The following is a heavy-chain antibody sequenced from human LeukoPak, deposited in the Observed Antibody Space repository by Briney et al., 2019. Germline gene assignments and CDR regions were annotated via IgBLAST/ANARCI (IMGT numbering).Heavy chain of an antibody. J-gene: IGHJ4*02. CDR1: GYTFTSYG. CDR3: ARKYYDFWSGHRPNYFDY. V-gene: IGHV1-18*01. Sequence: GASVKVSCKASGYTFTSYGISWVRQAPGQGLEWMGWISAYNGNTNYAQKLQGRVTMTTDTSTSTAYMELRSPRSDDTAVYYCARKYYDFWSGHRPNYFDYWGQGTLVTVSS. D-gene: IGHD3-3*01. CDR2: ISAYNGNT.